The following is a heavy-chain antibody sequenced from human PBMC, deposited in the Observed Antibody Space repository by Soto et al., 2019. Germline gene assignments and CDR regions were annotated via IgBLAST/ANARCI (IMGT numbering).Heavy chain of an antibody. V-gene: IGHV3-74*01. D-gene: IGHD5-12*01. CDR2: INTDGSST. CDR3: VRDRGYSGYDN. J-gene: IGHJ4*02. Sequence: EVQLVESGGGLVQPGGSLRLSCAASGFSFSNYWMHWVRQVPGKGLVWVSRINTDGSSTTYADSVKGRFTMSRDNAKKTLYLKLNSLRVEDTAMYYCVRDRGYSGYDNWGQGTLVTVSS. CDR1: GFSFSNYW.